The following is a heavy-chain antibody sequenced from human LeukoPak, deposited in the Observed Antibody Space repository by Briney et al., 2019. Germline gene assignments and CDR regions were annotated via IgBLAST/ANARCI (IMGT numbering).Heavy chain of an antibody. CDR3: ARYSAGYCSGGSCYGEDY. CDR2: INPSGGST. CDR1: GYTFTSYY. J-gene: IGHJ4*02. D-gene: IGHD2-15*01. Sequence: GASVKVSCKASGYTFTSYYMHWVRQAPGQGLEWMGIINPSGGSTSYAQKFQGRVTMTRDTSASTVYMELSSLRSEDTAVYYCARYSAGYCSGGSCYGEDYWGQGTLVTVSS. V-gene: IGHV1-46*01.